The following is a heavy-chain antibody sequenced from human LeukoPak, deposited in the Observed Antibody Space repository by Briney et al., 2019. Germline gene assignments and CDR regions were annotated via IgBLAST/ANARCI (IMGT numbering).Heavy chain of an antibody. CDR3: ARGKSNWFDP. V-gene: IGHV3-30-3*01. CDR1: GFTFSSYA. CDR2: ISYDGSNK. J-gene: IGHJ5*02. Sequence: PGRSLRLSCAASGFTFSSYAMHWVRQAPGKGLEWVAVISYDGSNKYYADSVKGRFTISRDNSKNTLYLQMNSLRAEDTAVYYCARGKSNWFDPWGQGTLVTVSS.